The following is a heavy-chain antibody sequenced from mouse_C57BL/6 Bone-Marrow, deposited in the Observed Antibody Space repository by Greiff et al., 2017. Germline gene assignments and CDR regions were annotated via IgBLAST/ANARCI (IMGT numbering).Heavy chain of an antibody. CDR1: GYSFTDYN. CDR2: INPNYGTT. CDR3: ARGYDYDYAMDY. V-gene: IGHV1-39*01. Sequence: VQLQQSGPELVKPGASVKISCKASGYSFTDYNMNWVKQSNGKSLEWIVVINPNYGTTSYNQKFKGKATLTVDQSPSTAYMQLNSLTSEDSAVYYGARGYDYDYAMDYWGQGTSVTGSS. J-gene: IGHJ4*01. D-gene: IGHD2-4*01.